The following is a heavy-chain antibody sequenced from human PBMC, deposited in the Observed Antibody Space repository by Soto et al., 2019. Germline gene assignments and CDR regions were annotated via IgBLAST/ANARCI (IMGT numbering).Heavy chain of an antibody. CDR1: GFTFSSYA. V-gene: IGHV3-64D*06. Sequence: PGGSLRLSCSASGFTFSSYAMHWVRQAPGKGLEYVSAISSNGGSTYYADSVKGRFTISRDNSKNTLYLQMSSLRAEDTAVYYCVKESNSGYRGHDYDPPPAFDIWGQGTMVTV. D-gene: IGHD5-12*01. CDR3: VKESNSGYRGHDYDPPPAFDI. CDR2: ISSNGGST. J-gene: IGHJ3*02.